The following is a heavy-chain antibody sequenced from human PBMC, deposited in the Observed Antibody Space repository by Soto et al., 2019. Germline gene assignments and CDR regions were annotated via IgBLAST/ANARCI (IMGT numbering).Heavy chain of an antibody. J-gene: IGHJ4*02. CDR1: GQSFSGHS. D-gene: IGHD1-1*01. Sequence: QVQLQQWGAGLVKPSETLSLSCAVYGQSFSGHSWAWIRQPPGKGLEWIGEINESESTYYNPSLKSRVTISTDTSKNQFSLKLSSVSAEDTAAYFCARGSGIVALPGELEDVKYDYWGQGTLVNVSS. CDR3: ARGSGIVALPGELEDVKYDY. CDR2: INESEST. V-gene: IGHV4-34*01.